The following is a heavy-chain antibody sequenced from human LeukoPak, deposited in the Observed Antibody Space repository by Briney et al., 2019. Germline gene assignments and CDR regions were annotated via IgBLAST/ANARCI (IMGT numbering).Heavy chain of an antibody. V-gene: IGHV4-38-2*02. CDR2: IYHSGST. Sequence: SETLSLTCTVSGGSISSYYWSWIRQPPGKGLEWIGSIYHSGSTYYNPSLKSRVTISVDTSKNQFSLKLSSVTAADTAVYYCARAVAYGIDTGYFDYWGQGTLVTVSS. CDR1: GGSISSYY. D-gene: IGHD2-8*02. CDR3: ARAVAYGIDTGYFDY. J-gene: IGHJ4*02.